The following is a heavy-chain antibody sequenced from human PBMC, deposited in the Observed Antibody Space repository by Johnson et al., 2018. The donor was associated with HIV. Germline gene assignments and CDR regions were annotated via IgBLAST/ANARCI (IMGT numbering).Heavy chain of an antibody. CDR3: TTDSGWVPLEAFDI. J-gene: IGHJ3*02. V-gene: IGHV3-48*04. D-gene: IGHD6-19*01. Sequence: VQLVESGGGLVQPGGSLRLSCAASGFTVSSNYMSWVRQAPGKGLEWVGGISWNSGSIGYADSVKGRFTISRDNAKNSLYLQMNSLKTEDTAVYYCTTDSGWVPLEAFDIWGQGTMVTVSS. CDR1: GFTVSSNY. CDR2: ISWNSGSI.